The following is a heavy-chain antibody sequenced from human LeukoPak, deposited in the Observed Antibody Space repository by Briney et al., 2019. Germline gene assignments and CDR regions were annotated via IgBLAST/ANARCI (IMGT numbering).Heavy chain of an antibody. CDR3: ARALDYYDSSDY. D-gene: IGHD3-22*01. CDR2: ISSSGSTI. J-gene: IGHJ4*02. CDR1: GFTFSDYY. Sequence: GGSLRLSCAASGFTFSDYYMSWIRQAPGKGLEWVSYISSSGSTIYYTDSVKGRFTISRDNAKNSLYLQMNSLRAEDTAVYYCARALDYYDSSDYWGQGTLVTVSS. V-gene: IGHV3-11*01.